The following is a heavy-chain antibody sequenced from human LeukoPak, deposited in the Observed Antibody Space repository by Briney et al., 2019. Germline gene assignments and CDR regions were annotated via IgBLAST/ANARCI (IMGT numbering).Heavy chain of an antibody. J-gene: IGHJ4*02. CDR3: ARDRPGSYFDY. CDR2: IYYSGST. CDR1: GGSISSSSYY. D-gene: IGHD1-26*01. V-gene: IGHV4-39*07. Sequence: SEILSLTCTVSGGSISSSSYYWGWIRQPPGKGLEWIGSIYYSGSTYYNPSLKSRVTISVDTSKNQFSLKLSSVTAADTAVYYCARDRPGSYFDYWGQGTLVTVSS.